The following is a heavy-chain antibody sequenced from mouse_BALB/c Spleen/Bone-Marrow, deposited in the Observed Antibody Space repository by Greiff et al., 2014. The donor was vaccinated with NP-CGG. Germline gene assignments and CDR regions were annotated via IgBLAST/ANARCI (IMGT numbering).Heavy chain of an antibody. CDR2: IWAGGST. V-gene: IGHV2-9*02. CDR3: ARGSYYEGAMDY. J-gene: IGHJ4*01. D-gene: IGHD1-1*01. Sequence: VKLQESGPGLVAPSQSLSITCTVSGFSLTSYGVHWVRQPPGKVLEWLGVIWAGGSTNYNSALMSRLSISKDNSKSQVFLKMDSLQTDDTAMYYCARGSYYEGAMDYWGQGTSVTVSS. CDR1: GFSLTSYG.